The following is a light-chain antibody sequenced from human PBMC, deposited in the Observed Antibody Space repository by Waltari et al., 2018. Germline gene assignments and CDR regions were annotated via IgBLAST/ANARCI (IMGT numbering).Light chain of an antibody. CDR3: ATWDNGLNGVV. Sequence: QSVLTHPPSASGTPGQRITVSCSGSRSNLGSNTVNWYQQLPGTAPKLLIYKNNRRPSGVPDRFSGSKSGTSASLAISGLQSEDEADYFCATWDNGLNGVVFGGGSK. CDR1: RSNLGSNT. J-gene: IGLJ2*01. V-gene: IGLV1-44*01. CDR2: KNN.